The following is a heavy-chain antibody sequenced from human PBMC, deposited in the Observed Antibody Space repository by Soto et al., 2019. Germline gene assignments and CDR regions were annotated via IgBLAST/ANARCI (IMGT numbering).Heavy chain of an antibody. Sequence: PGGSLRLSCAASGFTFSSYGMHWVRQAPGKGLEWVAVIWYDGSNKYYADSVKGRFTISRDNSKNTLYLQMNSLRAEDTAVYYCARGIAAAGTRLRGFYYYGMDVWGQGTTVTVSS. CDR2: IWYDGSNK. V-gene: IGHV3-33*01. D-gene: IGHD6-13*01. CDR3: ARGIAAAGTRLRGFYYYGMDV. CDR1: GFTFSSYG. J-gene: IGHJ6*02.